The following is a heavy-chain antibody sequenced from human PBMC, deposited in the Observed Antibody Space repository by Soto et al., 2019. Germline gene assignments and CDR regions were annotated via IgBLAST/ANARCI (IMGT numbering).Heavy chain of an antibody. Sequence: QVQLVESGGGVVQPGRSLRLSCAASGFTFSSYAMHWVGQAPGKGLEGGAVISYDGSNKYYADSVKGRFTISRDNSKNTLYLQMNSLRAEDTAVYYCARDGAYGGDGYHYFDYWGQGTLVTVSS. D-gene: IGHD4-17*01. J-gene: IGHJ4*02. CDR2: ISYDGSNK. CDR3: ARDGAYGGDGYHYFDY. CDR1: GFTFSSYA. V-gene: IGHV3-30-3*01.